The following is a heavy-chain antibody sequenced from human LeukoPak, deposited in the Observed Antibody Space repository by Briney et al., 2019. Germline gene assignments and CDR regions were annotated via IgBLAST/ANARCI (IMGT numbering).Heavy chain of an antibody. D-gene: IGHD3-9*01. CDR3: ARGGLRYFDWLFTPVDY. V-gene: IGHV4-34*01. Sequence: SETLSLTCTVSGGSISTYYWSWIRQPPGKGLEWIGEINHSGSTNYNPSLKSRVTISVDTSKNQFSLKLSSVTAADTAVYYCARGGLRYFDWLFTPVDYWGQGTLVTVSS. J-gene: IGHJ4*02. CDR1: GGSISTYY. CDR2: INHSGST.